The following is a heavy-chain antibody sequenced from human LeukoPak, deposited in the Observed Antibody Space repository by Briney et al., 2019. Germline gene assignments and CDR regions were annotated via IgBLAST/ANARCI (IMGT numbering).Heavy chain of an antibody. CDR2: VNSDGSST. CDR1: GLTFSDYW. CDR3: VRGSPKAGTMTTLFDS. Sequence: TGGSLRLSCAVSGLTFSDYWMHWVRQTPTNGLVWVSRVNSDGSSTNYADSVKGRFIIFRDNAKNTLSLQMNSLRSEDTAVYYCVRGSPKAGTMTTLFDSWGQGTLVTVSS. D-gene: IGHD4-17*01. V-gene: IGHV3-74*01. J-gene: IGHJ4*02.